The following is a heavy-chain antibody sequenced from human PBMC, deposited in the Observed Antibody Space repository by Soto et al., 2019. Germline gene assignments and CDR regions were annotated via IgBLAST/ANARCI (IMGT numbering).Heavy chain of an antibody. J-gene: IGHJ4*02. V-gene: IGHV1-18*01. CDR2: ISAYNGNT. D-gene: IGHD3-10*01. CDR1: GYTFTSYG. CDR3: ARGPEGIDY. Sequence: QVQLVQSGAEVKRPGASVKVSCKASGYTFTSYGISWVRQAPGQGLEWMGWISAYNGNTNYAQKLQGRVTMNTDTPAMTPYIALRRPRFDDTAVYFCARGPEGIDYWGQGTLVTVSS.